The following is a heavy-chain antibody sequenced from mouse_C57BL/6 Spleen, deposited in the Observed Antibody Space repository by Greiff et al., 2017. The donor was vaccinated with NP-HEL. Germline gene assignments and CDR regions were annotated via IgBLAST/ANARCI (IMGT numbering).Heavy chain of an antibody. Sequence: QVQLQQSGAELVMPGASVKLSCKASGYTFTSYWMHWVKQRPGQGLEWIGEIDPSDSYTNYNQKFKGKSTLTVDKSSSTAYMQLSSLTSEDSAVFYCARVSPYDGSSPFDCWGQGATLTVAS. CDR1: GYTFTSYW. V-gene: IGHV1-69*01. J-gene: IGHJ2*01. CDR2: IDPSDSYT. CDR3: ARVSPYDGSSPFDC. D-gene: IGHD1-1*01.